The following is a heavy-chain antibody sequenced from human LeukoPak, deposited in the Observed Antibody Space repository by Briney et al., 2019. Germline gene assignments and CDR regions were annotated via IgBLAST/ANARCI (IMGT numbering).Heavy chain of an antibody. D-gene: IGHD2-2*01. Sequence: SQTLSLTCAISGDSVSSNSAAWNWIRQSPSRGLEWLGRTYYRSKWYNDYAVSVKSRITINPDTSKNQFSLQLNSVTPEDTAVYYCARVGDIVVVPAAPLGAFDIWGRGTMVTVSS. V-gene: IGHV6-1*01. J-gene: IGHJ3*02. CDR2: TYYRSKWYN. CDR3: ARVGDIVVVPAAPLGAFDI. CDR1: GDSVSSNSAA.